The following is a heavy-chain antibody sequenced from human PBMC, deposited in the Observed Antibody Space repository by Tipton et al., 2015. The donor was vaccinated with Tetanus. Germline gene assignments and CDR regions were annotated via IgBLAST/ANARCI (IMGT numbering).Heavy chain of an antibody. Sequence: PGLVKPSETLSLTCIVSGGSVSRSSHYWSWIRQPPGKPLEWVGYIYHSGSTNYNPSLKSRVTISFGTSKNQFSLSLNSLTAADTAVYSCARERILPGYFRIFDSWGQGALVTVSS. CDR2: IYHSGST. J-gene: IGHJ4*02. D-gene: IGHD3-9*01. CDR1: GGSVSRSSHY. V-gene: IGHV4-61*01. CDR3: ARERILPGYFRIFDS.